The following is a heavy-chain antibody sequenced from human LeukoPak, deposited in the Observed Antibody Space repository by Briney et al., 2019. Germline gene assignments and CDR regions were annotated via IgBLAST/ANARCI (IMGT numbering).Heavy chain of an antibody. D-gene: IGHD6-6*01. Sequence: PSQTLSLTRTVSGDSISSGSFHWSWVRQPAGKGLEWIGRMYTSGRTNYNPSLKSRVNISVDTSKNQFSLRLNSVTAADTAEYYCARDLWGYRSSSYYFDYWGQGTLVTVSS. J-gene: IGHJ4*02. CDR1: GDSISSGSFH. V-gene: IGHV4-61*02. CDR3: ARDLWGYRSSSYYFDY. CDR2: MYTSGRT.